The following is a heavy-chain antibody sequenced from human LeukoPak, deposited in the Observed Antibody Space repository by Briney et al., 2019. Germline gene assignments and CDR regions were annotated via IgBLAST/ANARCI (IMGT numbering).Heavy chain of an antibody. J-gene: IGHJ5*02. D-gene: IGHD3-9*01. V-gene: IGHV3-66*01. CDR3: ARDGELRYFDWHSHGWFDP. CDR1: GFTVSSNY. CDR2: IYSGGST. Sequence: PGGSLRLSCAASGFTVSSNYMSWVRQAPGKGLEWVSVIYSGGSTYYADSVKGRFTISRDNSKNTLYLQMNSLRAEDTAVYYCARDGELRYFDWHSHGWFDPWGQGTLVTVSS.